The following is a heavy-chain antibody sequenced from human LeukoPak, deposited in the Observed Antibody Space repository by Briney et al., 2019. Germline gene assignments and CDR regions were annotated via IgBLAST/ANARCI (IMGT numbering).Heavy chain of an antibody. CDR3: AKRDDSNYALDY. CDR1: GFTFSGYT. D-gene: IGHD5-24*01. J-gene: IGHJ4*02. V-gene: IGHV3-23*01. Sequence: GGSLRLSCAASGFTFSGYTMNWVRQAPGKGPEWVSSISGSGITTNYADSVKGRFTISRDYSKNTLYLQMSSLRAEDTAVYYCAKRDDSNYALDYWGQGALVTVSS. CDR2: ISGSGITT.